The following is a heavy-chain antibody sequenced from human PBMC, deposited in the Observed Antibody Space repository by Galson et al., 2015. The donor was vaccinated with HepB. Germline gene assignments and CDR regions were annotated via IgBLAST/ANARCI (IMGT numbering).Heavy chain of an antibody. CDR2: IIPIFGTA. CDR1: GGTFSSYA. CDR3: ARGYDSSGWWDY. Sequence: SVKVSCKASGGTFSSYAISWVRQAPGQGLEWMGGIIPIFGTANYAQKFQGRVTITADESTSTAYMELSSLRSEDTAVYYCARGYDSSGWWDYWGQGTLVTVSS. V-gene: IGHV1-69*13. D-gene: IGHD3-22*01. J-gene: IGHJ4*02.